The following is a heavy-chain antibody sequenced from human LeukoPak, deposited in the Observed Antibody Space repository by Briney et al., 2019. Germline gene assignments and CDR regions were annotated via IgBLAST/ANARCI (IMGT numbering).Heavy chain of an antibody. CDR1: GDSISTSSYY. D-gene: IGHD2-21*02. Sequence: SETLSLTCSVSGDSISTSSYYWGWIRQPPGKGLEWIGSIYYSGSTYYNPSLKSRVTISVDTSKNQFSLKLSSVTAADTAVYYCARVVTATHYYYYYMDVWGKGTTVTISS. CDR3: ARVVTATHYYYYYMDV. V-gene: IGHV4-39*01. J-gene: IGHJ6*03. CDR2: IYYSGST.